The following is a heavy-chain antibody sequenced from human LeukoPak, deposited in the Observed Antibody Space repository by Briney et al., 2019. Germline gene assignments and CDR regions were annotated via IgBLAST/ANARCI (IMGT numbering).Heavy chain of an antibody. J-gene: IGHJ4*02. D-gene: IGHD1-1*01. CDR2: IYSSGDVR. Sequence: ASVKVSCKASGGTFSSYAISWVRQAPGQGLEWMGIIYSSGDVRGHAQNFQDRLTMTRDTSTSTIYMELSSLGSEDTAVYNCARETPDAYNFDYWGQGTLVTVSS. CDR1: GGTFSSYA. CDR3: ARETPDAYNFDY. V-gene: IGHV1-46*01.